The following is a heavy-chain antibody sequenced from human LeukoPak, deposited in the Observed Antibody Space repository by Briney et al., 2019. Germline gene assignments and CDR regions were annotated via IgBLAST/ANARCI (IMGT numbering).Heavy chain of an antibody. CDR1: GFXFSNYN. Sequence: GGSLRLSCAASGFXFSNYNINWVRQAPGKGREWVSSLSGSGESTYYADFVKGRFTISRDNSKNTLYLQMNSLRAEDTAVYYCARDRVRYDSSGYYYEGYFDYWGQGTLVTVSS. V-gene: IGHV3-23*01. CDR3: ARDRVRYDSSGYYYEGYFDY. D-gene: IGHD3-22*01. J-gene: IGHJ4*02. CDR2: LSGSGEST.